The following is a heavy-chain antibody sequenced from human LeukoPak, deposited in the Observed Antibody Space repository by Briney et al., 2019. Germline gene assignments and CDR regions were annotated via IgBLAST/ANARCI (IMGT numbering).Heavy chain of an antibody. CDR3: ARLYDISNSWFDP. Sequence: ASVKVSCXASGYTFTTYYMHWVRLAPGQGLEWMGMIYPSGGSTSYAQKFQGRVTMTRDTSTSTIYMEMSSLRSEDTAVYYCARLYDISNSWFDPWGQGTLVTVSS. CDR2: IYPSGGST. D-gene: IGHD3-9*01. J-gene: IGHJ5*02. CDR1: GYTFTTYY. V-gene: IGHV1-46*03.